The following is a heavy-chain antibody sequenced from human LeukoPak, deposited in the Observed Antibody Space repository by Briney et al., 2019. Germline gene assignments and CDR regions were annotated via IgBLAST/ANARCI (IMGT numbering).Heavy chain of an antibody. CDR3: ARGIPPGDAFDS. D-gene: IGHD2-2*02. V-gene: IGHV1-69*13. Sequence: SVKVSSKASGGTFSSYAISWVRQAPGQGLEWMGGIIPIFGTANYAQKFQGRVTITADASTSTAYMELRSLRSDDTAVYYCARGIPPGDAFDSWGQGTMVTVSS. J-gene: IGHJ3*02. CDR1: GGTFSSYA. CDR2: IIPIFGTA.